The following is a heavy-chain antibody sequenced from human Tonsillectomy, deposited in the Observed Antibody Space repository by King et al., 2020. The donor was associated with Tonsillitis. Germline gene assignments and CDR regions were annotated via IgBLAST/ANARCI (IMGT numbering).Heavy chain of an antibody. CDR2: INPSGGST. CDR3: ARVTRSAAGSNWFDP. V-gene: IGHV1-46*01. CDR1: GYTFTTYY. Sequence: QLVQSGAEVKKPGASVKVSCKASGYTFTTYYMHWVRQAPGQGLEWMGIINPSGGSTSYAQKFQGRVTMTRDTSTSTVYMELSSLRSEDTAVYYCARVTRSAAGSNWFDPWGQGTLGTVSP. J-gene: IGHJ5*02. D-gene: IGHD6-13*01.